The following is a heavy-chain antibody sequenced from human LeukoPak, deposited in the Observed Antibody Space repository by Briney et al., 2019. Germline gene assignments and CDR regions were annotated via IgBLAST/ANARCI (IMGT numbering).Heavy chain of an antibody. CDR3: AKQYSSSFLDWFDP. CDR1: GFTFCGYA. Sequence: GGSLRLSCAASGFTFCGYAMSWVRQAPGKGREWGSAISGSGGSTYYTDSVKGRFTISRGNSKNTLYLQMNSLRAEDTAVYYCAKQYSSSFLDWFDPWGQGTLVTVSS. V-gene: IGHV3-23*01. D-gene: IGHD6-6*01. J-gene: IGHJ5*02. CDR2: ISGSGGST.